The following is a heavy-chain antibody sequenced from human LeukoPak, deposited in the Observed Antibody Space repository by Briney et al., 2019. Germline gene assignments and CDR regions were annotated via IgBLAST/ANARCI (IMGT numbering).Heavy chain of an antibody. CDR3: ARDEYIAVAGTLAWDYYYGMDV. Sequence: ASVTVSCKASGYTFTSYGISWVRQAPGQGLEWMGWINTSNGSTNYAQKLQVRVAVSTDTSTSAAYMELRSLRSDDTAVYYCARDEYIAVAGTLAWDYYYGMDVWGQGTTVTVSS. CDR1: GYTFTSYG. V-gene: IGHV1-18*01. D-gene: IGHD6-19*01. J-gene: IGHJ6*02. CDR2: INTSNGST.